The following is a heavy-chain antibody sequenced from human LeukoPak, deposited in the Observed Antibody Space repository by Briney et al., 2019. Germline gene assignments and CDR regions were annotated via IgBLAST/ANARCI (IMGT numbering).Heavy chain of an antibody. CDR1: GASISSGGYY. CDR2: IYHSGST. D-gene: IGHD7-27*01. CDR3: ARELGNNDAFDI. Sequence: SQTLSLTCTVSGASISSGGYYWSWLRQPPGKGLEWIGYIYHSGSTYYNPSLKSRVTISVDRSKNQFSLKLSSVTAADTAVYYCARELGNNDAFDIWGQGTMVTVSS. J-gene: IGHJ3*02. V-gene: IGHV4-30-2*01.